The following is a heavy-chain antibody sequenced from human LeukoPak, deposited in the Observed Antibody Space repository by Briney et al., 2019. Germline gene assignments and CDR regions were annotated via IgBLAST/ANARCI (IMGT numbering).Heavy chain of an antibody. CDR1: GGSISSNY. J-gene: IGHJ4*02. CDR2: IYSGGGT. D-gene: IGHD3-10*01. V-gene: IGHV3-66*01. CDR3: ASSYEYGSGSYYD. Sequence: PSETLSLTCTVSGGSISSNYMSWVRQAPGKGLEWVSVIYSGGGTNYADSVKGRFTISRDKSKNTLYLQMNSLRAEDTAVYYCASSYEYGSGSYYDWGQGTLVTVSS.